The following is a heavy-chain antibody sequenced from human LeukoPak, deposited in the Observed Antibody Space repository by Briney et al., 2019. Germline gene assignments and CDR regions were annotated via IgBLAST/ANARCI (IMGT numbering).Heavy chain of an antibody. D-gene: IGHD1-26*01. CDR2: ISAYNGNT. J-gene: IGHJ4*02. V-gene: IGHV1-18*01. Sequence: ALVKVSCKASGYTFTSYGISWVRQAPGQGLEWMGWISAYNGNTNYAQKLQGRVTMTTDTSTSTAYMELRSLRSDDTAVYYCATILEGANYFDYWGQGTLVTVSS. CDR3: ATILEGANYFDY. CDR1: GYTFTSYG.